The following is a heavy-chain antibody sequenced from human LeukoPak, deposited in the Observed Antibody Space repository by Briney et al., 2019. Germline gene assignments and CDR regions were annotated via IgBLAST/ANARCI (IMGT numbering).Heavy chain of an antibody. CDR1: GFTFSSYA. D-gene: IGHD3-22*01. J-gene: IGHJ4*02. V-gene: IGHV3-30*04. CDR2: ISYDGSNK. Sequence: GGSLRLSCAASGFTFSSYAMHWVCQAPGKGLEWVAVISYDGSNKYYADSVKGRFTISRDNSKNTLYLQMNSLRAEDTAVYYCAREGYYDSSGYYYDYWGQGTLVTVSS. CDR3: AREGYYDSSGYYYDY.